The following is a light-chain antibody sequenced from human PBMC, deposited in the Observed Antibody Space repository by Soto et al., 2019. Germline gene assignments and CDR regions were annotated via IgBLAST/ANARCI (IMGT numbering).Light chain of an antibody. J-gene: IGKJ1*01. V-gene: IGKV3-20*01. Sequence: EIVLTQSPGTLSLSPVERATLSFRASLSVSSSYLAWYQQKPGQAPRLLIYGASNRATGIPDRFSGSGSGTDFTLTISRLEPEDFAVYYCQQYGSSGTFGQGTKVDIK. CDR2: GAS. CDR3: QQYGSSGT. CDR1: LSVSSSY.